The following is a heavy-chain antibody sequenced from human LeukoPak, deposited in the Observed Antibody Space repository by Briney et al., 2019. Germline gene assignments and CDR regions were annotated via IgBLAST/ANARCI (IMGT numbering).Heavy chain of an antibody. V-gene: IGHV1-46*01. CDR3: ASTDRHYYDSSGYLDY. D-gene: IGHD3-22*01. Sequence: ASVKVSCGASGYTFTSYYMHWVRQAPGQGLEWMGIINPSGGSTSYAQKFQGRVTMTRDTSTSTVYMELSSLRSEDTAVYYCASTDRHYYDSSGYLDYWGQGTLVTVSS. J-gene: IGHJ4*02. CDR1: GYTFTSYY. CDR2: INPSGGST.